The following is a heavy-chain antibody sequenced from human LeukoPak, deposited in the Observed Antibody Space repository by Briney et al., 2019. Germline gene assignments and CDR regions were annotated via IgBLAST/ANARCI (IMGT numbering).Heavy chain of an antibody. CDR1: GGSISSSNW. D-gene: IGHD1-26*01. Sequence: SGTLSLTCAVSGGSISSSNWGSWVRPPPGKGLGGIGEIYHSGTTNYNPSLKSRVTISVDKSKNQFSLKLSSVTAADTAVYYCARGGSGSYQDNYYYYYGMDVWGQGTTVTVSS. J-gene: IGHJ6*02. CDR2: IYHSGTT. CDR3: ARGGSGSYQDNYYYYYGMDV. V-gene: IGHV4-4*02.